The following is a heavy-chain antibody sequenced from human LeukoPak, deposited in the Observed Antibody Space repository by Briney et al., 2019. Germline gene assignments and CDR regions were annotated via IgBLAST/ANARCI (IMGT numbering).Heavy chain of an antibody. D-gene: IGHD6-19*01. CDR3: AKDRYSSTLSVDF. V-gene: IGHV1-46*01. CDR1: GYRFISYY. CDR2: INPSGGAT. Sequence: ASVKVSCKASGYRFISYYIHWVRQAPGQGLEWMGVINPSGGATTYAQKFQGRVTVTKDTSTSTVYMELSRLRFEDTAVYYCAKDRYSSTLSVDFWGQGTLV. J-gene: IGHJ4*02.